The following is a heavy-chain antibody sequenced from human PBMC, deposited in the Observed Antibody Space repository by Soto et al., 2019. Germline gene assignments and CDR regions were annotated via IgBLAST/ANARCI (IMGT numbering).Heavy chain of an antibody. CDR1: GFTFSSYW. D-gene: IGHD6-19*01. V-gene: IGHV3-74*01. CDR2: INSDGSST. Sequence: GGSLRLSCAASGFTFSSYWMHWVRQAPGKGLVWVSRINSDGSSTSYADSVKGRFTISRDNAKNTLYLQMNSLRAEDTAVYYCASVYSSGWYQVYYWGQGILVTVSS. J-gene: IGHJ4*02. CDR3: ASVYSSGWYQVYY.